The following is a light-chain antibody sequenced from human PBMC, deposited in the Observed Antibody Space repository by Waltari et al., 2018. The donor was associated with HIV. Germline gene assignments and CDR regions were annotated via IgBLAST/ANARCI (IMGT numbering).Light chain of an antibody. J-gene: IGKJ3*01. CDR2: LGS. CDR3: MQARQTLFT. Sequence: DIVMTQSPLSLSVTPGQPASISCRSSQSLLHSNGYHYLVWYLQKPGQSPQLLIYLGSNRAAGVPDRFSGSGSGTDFTLKISRVDAEDVGVYYCMQARQTLFTFGPGTKVDIK. CDR1: QSLLHSNGYHY. V-gene: IGKV2-28*01.